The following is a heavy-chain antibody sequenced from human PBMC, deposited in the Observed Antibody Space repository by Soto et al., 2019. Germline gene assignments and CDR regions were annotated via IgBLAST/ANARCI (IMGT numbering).Heavy chain of an antibody. D-gene: IGHD1-26*01. Sequence: EVLLVESGGGVVQPGGSLKLSCVASGFVIKASSIHLVRQASGKGLEWVGGIRDRAYNYAIAYTASLKGRFTITRDNTTNTAYLQLSSLSTEVTDTYYCTRLLSAAQDSWGQGTLVTVSS. CDR3: TRLLSAAQDS. CDR1: GFVIKASS. J-gene: IGHJ4*02. CDR2: IRDRAYNYAI. V-gene: IGHV3-73*01.